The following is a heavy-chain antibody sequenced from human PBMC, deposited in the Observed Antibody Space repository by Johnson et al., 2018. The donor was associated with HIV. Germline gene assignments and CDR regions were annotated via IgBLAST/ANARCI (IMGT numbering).Heavy chain of an antibody. CDR1: GFTVSSNY. CDR3: AKTYYYDSSGSLDAFDI. Sequence: EQLVESGGGVVQPGGSLRLSCAASGFTVSSNYMSWVRPAPGKGLAWVSVISGSGGSTYYADSVKGRFTIPRANSKNTLYLQMNSLRAEDTAVYYCAKTYYYDSSGSLDAFDIWGQGTLVTVSS. CDR2: ISGSGGST. D-gene: IGHD3-22*01. V-gene: IGHV3-23*04. J-gene: IGHJ3*02.